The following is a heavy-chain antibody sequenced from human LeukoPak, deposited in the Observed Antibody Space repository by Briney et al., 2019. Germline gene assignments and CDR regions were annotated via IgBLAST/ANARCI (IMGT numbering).Heavy chain of an antibody. V-gene: IGHV1-8*01. Sequence: GASVKVSCKASGYTFTSYDINWVRQATGQGLELLGRMNPSSGNTGYAQKFQSRVTMTRDTSIGTAYMQLSSLRSEDTAVYYCARVAYYYDSAGLYLNYFYGMDVWGQGATVTVSS. CDR2: MNPSSGNT. D-gene: IGHD3-22*01. CDR3: ARVAYYYDSAGLYLNYFYGMDV. J-gene: IGHJ6*02. CDR1: GYTFTSYD.